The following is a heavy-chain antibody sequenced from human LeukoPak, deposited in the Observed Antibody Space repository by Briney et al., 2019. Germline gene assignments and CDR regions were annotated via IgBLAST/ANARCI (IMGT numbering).Heavy chain of an antibody. CDR2: IYYSGST. Sequence: SETLSLTCTVSGGSISGYYWSWIRQPPGKGLEWIGYIYYSGSTNYNPSLESRVTISVDTSNNQFSLKLSSVTAADTAVYYCARGKGSGWTFDYWGQGTLVTVSS. CDR1: GGSISGYY. J-gene: IGHJ4*02. D-gene: IGHD6-19*01. CDR3: ARGKGSGWTFDY. V-gene: IGHV4-59*08.